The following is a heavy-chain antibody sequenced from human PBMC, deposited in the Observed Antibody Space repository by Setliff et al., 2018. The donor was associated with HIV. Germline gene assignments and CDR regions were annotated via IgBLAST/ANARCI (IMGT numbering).Heavy chain of an antibody. CDR1: GYTFTSYD. Sequence: ASVKVSCKASGYTFTSYDINWVRQATGQGREWMGWMNPNSGNTGYAQKFQGRVTMTRNTSIRTAYMELSSLRSEDTAVYYCARGGALLWFGESRKNWFDPWGQGTRVTVSS. J-gene: IGHJ5*02. CDR2: MNPNSGNT. CDR3: ARGGALLWFGESRKNWFDP. V-gene: IGHV1-8*02. D-gene: IGHD3-10*01.